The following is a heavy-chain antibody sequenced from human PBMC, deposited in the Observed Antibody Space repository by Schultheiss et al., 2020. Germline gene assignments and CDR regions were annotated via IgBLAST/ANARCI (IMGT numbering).Heavy chain of an antibody. J-gene: IGHJ3*02. D-gene: IGHD3-22*01. CDR3: AREAGWDSSGYYYFAFDI. CDR1: GGSISSGGYY. V-gene: IGHV4-61*08. CDR2: IYYSGST. Sequence: SETLSLTCTVSGGSISSGGYYWSWIRQHPGKGLEWIGYIYYSGSTNYNPSLKSRVTISVDTSKNQFSLKLSSVTAADTAVYYCAREAGWDSSGYYYFAFDIWGQGTMVTVSS.